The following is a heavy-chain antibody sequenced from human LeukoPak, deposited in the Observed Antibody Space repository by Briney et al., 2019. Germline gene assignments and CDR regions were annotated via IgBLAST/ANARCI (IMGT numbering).Heavy chain of an antibody. CDR1: GYSISSGYY. Sequence: PSETLSLTCTVSGYSISSGYYWGWIRQPPGKGLEWIGSIYHSGSTYYNPSLKSRVTISVDTSKNQFSLKLSSVTAADTAVYYCATRGYSKFADYWGQGTLVTVSS. CDR3: ATRGYSKFADY. CDR2: IYHSGST. J-gene: IGHJ4*02. V-gene: IGHV4-38-2*02. D-gene: IGHD5-18*01.